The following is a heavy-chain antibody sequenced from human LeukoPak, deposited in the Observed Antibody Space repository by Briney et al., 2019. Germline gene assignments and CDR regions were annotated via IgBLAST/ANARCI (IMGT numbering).Heavy chain of an antibody. D-gene: IGHD3-22*01. J-gene: IGHJ3*02. Sequence: SETLSLTCTVSGGSISSYYWSWIRQPPGKGLEWIGYIYYSGSINYNPSLKSRVTISVDTSKNQFSLKLSSVTAADTAVYYCARYDRVAFDIWGQGTMVTVSS. CDR1: GGSISSYY. V-gene: IGHV4-59*01. CDR3: ARYDRVAFDI. CDR2: IYYSGSI.